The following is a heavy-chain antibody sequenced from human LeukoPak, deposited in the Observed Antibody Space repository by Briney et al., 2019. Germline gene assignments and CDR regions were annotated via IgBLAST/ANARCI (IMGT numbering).Heavy chain of an antibody. J-gene: IGHJ5*02. CDR1: GYTFTSYY. Sequence: ASVKVSCKASGYTFTSYYMHWVRQAPGQGLEWMGGFIPIFGTANYAQKFQGRVTITADESTSTAYMELSSLRSEDTAVYYCARDLNRAAWFDPWGQGTLVTVSS. D-gene: IGHD1-14*01. CDR3: ARDLNRAAWFDP. CDR2: FIPIFGTA. V-gene: IGHV1-69*13.